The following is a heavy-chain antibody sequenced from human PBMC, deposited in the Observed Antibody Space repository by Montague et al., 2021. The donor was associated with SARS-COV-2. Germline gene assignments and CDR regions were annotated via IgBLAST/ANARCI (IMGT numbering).Heavy chain of an antibody. J-gene: IGHJ6*02. CDR3: TSGREGNYNVMDV. V-gene: IGHV6-1*01. CDR1: GDCVSSNSAT. Sequence: CAISGDCVSSNSATWNWVRQSPSRGLEWLGRTYYRSKWYNGYAVSLRGRVTINPDTSKNQFSLQLNSVTPEDTAIYYCTSGREGNYNVMDVWGQGTTVTVSS. D-gene: IGHD1-1*01. CDR2: TYYRSKWYN.